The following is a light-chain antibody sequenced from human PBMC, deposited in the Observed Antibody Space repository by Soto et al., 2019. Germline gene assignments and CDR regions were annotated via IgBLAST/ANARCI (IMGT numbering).Light chain of an antibody. CDR1: QGISSW. Sequence: DIQMTQSPSSVSASVGDRVTITCRASQGISSWVAWYQQKPGKAPKLLIYAASSLQSGVPSRFSGSGYGTDFTLTVSSLQPEDFATYYCQQASSFPFTFGPGTKVDI. CDR2: AAS. V-gene: IGKV1-12*02. J-gene: IGKJ3*01. CDR3: QQASSFPFT.